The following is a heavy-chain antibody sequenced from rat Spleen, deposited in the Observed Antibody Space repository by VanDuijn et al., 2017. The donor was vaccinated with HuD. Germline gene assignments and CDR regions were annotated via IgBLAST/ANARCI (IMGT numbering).Heavy chain of an antibody. CDR3: TRSYGVYTQHWFPY. J-gene: IGHJ3*01. D-gene: IGHD1-11*01. CDR1: GFSLISYA. CDR2: IWNDGST. V-gene: IGHV2-15*01. Sequence: QVQLKESGPGLVQSSQTLSLSCTVSGFSLISYAVNWVRQPPGKGLEWMGGIWNDGSTNYNSVLKSRLTINRDTSKSQVFLKMNSLQTDDTAIYFCTRSYGVYTQHWFPYWGQGTLVTVSS.